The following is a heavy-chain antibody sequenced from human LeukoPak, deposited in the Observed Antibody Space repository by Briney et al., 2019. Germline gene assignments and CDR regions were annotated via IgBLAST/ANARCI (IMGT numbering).Heavy chain of an antibody. CDR3: AKIARPWTGYLFDF. CDR1: GFTFSNCG. D-gene: IGHD3/OR15-3a*01. J-gene: IGHJ4*02. CDR2: IGGNGATT. Sequence: GGSLRLSCAASGFTFSNCGMSWVRQAPGKGLEWVSTIGGNGATTYYADSVKGRFTISRDNSKNTLYLQMNSLRAEDTAVYYCAKIARPWTGYLFDFWGQGTLVTVSS. V-gene: IGHV3-23*01.